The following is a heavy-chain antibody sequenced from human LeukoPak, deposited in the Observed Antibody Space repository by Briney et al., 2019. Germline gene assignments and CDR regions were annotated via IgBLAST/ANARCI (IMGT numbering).Heavy chain of an antibody. CDR1: GFTFSSSW. CDR3: ARGAPIDH. V-gene: IGHV3-74*01. CDR2: MNSDVTTI. Sequence: GGSLRLSCAASGFTFSSSWMYWLRQSPGKGLVWVSRMNSDVTTISYADSVRGRFTISRDNAQNTLHLQMDSLRVEDTAVYYCARGAPIDHCGQGVLVTVSS. J-gene: IGHJ5*02.